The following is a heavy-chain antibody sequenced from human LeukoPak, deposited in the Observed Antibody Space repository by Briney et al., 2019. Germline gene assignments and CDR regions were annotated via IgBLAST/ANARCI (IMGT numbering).Heavy chain of an antibody. D-gene: IGHD2-15*01. V-gene: IGHV3-11*01. CDR3: ARGYARSVYYYYGMDV. J-gene: IGHJ6*02. Sequence: PGGSLRLSCAASGFTFSDYYMSWIRQASGKGLEWVSYISSSGSTIYYADSVKGRFTISRDNAKNSLYLQMNSLRAEGTAVYYCARGYARSVYYYYGMDVWGQGTTVTVSS. CDR1: GFTFSDYY. CDR2: ISSSGSTI.